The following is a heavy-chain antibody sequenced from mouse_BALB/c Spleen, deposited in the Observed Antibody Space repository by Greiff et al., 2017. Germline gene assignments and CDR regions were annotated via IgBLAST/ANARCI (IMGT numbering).Heavy chain of an antibody. V-gene: IGHV5-6-5*01. Sequence: EVKVVESGGGLVKPGGSLKLSCAASGFTFSSYAMSWVRQTPEKRLEWVASISSGGSTYYPDSVKGRFTISRDNARNILYLQMSSLRSEDTAMYYCARSYYGIDYWGQGTTLTVSS. CDR2: ISSGGST. CDR3: ARSYYGIDY. J-gene: IGHJ2*01. D-gene: IGHD2-1*01. CDR1: GFTFSSYA.